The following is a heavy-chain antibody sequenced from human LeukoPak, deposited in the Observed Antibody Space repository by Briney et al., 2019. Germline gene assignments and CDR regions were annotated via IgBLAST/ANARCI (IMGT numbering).Heavy chain of an antibody. J-gene: IGHJ4*02. CDR1: GYSTTSYW. D-gene: IGHD1-26*01. CDR3: ARQYSGSASFDY. Sequence: GESQNISCTGSGYSTTSYWIGWVRQMPRKGLEWMGIIYPSDSDTRYRPSFQGQVTISADKSISTAYLQWSSLKASDTAMYYCARQYSGSASFDYWRQGTLVSVSS. V-gene: IGHV5-51*01. CDR2: IYPSDSDT.